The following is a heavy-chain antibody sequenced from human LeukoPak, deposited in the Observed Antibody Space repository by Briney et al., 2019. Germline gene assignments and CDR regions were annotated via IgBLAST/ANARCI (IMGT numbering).Heavy chain of an antibody. CDR1: GGSIRSYS. D-gene: IGHD6-19*01. Sequence: SETLSLTCTVSGGSIRSYSWSWIRQPPGKGLEWIGYIYHNGRANYNPSLKSRVTISVDTSENQFSLKLSSVTAADTAVYYCARGWFGGIAVFLHINWFDPWGQGTLVTVSS. CDR2: IYHNGRA. CDR3: ARGWFGGIAVFLHINWFDP. J-gene: IGHJ5*02. V-gene: IGHV4-4*08.